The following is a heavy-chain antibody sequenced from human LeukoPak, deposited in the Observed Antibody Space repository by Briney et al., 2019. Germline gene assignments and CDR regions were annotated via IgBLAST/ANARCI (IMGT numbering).Heavy chain of an antibody. J-gene: IGHJ4*02. Sequence: GGSLRLSCAASGFTFSSYAMSWVRQAPGKGLEWVSAISGSGGSTYYADSVKGRFTISRDNSKNTLYLQKNRLRAEDTAVYYCAKAHVYRITFGGVIVYYFDYWGQGTLVTVSS. CDR2: ISGSGGST. CDR1: GFTFSSYA. D-gene: IGHD3-16*02. V-gene: IGHV3-23*01. CDR3: AKAHVYRITFGGVIVYYFDY.